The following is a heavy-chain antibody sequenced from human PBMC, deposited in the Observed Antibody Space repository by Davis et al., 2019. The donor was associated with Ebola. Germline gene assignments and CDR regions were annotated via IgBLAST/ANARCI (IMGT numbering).Heavy chain of an antibody. Sequence: GESLKISCAASGFTFSSYGMHWVRQAPGKGLEWVAAIPYDGSNQYYAGSVRGRFTISRDNSKNMLYLQMNSLRAEDTALYYCAKKGSETATLDYWGQGSLVTVSS. CDR1: GFTFSSYG. CDR3: AKKGSETATLDY. D-gene: IGHD5-24*01. V-gene: IGHV3-30*02. J-gene: IGHJ4*02. CDR2: IPYDGSNQ.